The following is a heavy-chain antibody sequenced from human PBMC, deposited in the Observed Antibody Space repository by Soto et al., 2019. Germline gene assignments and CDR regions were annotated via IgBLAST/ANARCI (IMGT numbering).Heavy chain of an antibody. CDR1: GESFSRYH. D-gene: IGHD3-10*01. Sequence: QVQLQQWGAGLLKPSETLYVTCTVYGESFSRYHWNWIRQAPGKGLEWIGEIHHDGGTNYSPSLEGRVTISVDTSKNEFSLKLSSVTASDTAVYYCARGYGEEWPTSDYWGQGTLVTVSS. J-gene: IGHJ4*02. CDR3: ARGYGEEWPTSDY. V-gene: IGHV4-34*01. CDR2: IHHDGGT.